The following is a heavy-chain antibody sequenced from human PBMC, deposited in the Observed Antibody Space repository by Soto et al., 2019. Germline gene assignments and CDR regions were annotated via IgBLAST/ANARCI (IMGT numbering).Heavy chain of an antibody. V-gene: IGHV5-10-1*01. Sequence: PGESLKICWKGSGYSFTSYWIGWVRQMPGKGLEWMGRIDPSDSYTNYSPSFQGHVTISADKSISTAYLQWSSLKASDTAMYYCARLRYSSSRTNWFDPWGQGTLVTVSS. CDR2: IDPSDSYT. J-gene: IGHJ5*02. D-gene: IGHD6-6*01. CDR1: GYSFTSYW. CDR3: ARLRYSSSRTNWFDP.